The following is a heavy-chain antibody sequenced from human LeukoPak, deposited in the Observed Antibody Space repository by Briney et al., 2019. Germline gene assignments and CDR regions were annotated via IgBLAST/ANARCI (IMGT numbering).Heavy chain of an antibody. Sequence: SETLSLTCTVSGGSISSSSYYWSWIRQPAGKGLEWIGRIYTSGSTNYNPSLKSRVTMSVDTSKNQFSLKLSSVTAADTAVYYCARVYYDSSGYSHFDYWGQGTLVTVSS. D-gene: IGHD3-22*01. J-gene: IGHJ4*02. V-gene: IGHV4-61*02. CDR1: GGSISSSSYY. CDR2: IYTSGST. CDR3: ARVYYDSSGYSHFDY.